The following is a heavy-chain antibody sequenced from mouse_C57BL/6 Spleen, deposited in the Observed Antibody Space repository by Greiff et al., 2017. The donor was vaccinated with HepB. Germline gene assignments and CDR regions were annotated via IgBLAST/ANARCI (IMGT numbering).Heavy chain of an antibody. Sequence: VQLQQSGAELVKPGASVKMSCKASGYTFTSYWITWVKQRPGQGLEWIGDIYPGSGSTNYNEKFKSKATLTVDTSSSTAYMQLSSLTSEDSAVYYCARETTVVATDWYFDVWGTGTTVTVSS. J-gene: IGHJ1*03. CDR3: ARETTVVATDWYFDV. D-gene: IGHD1-1*01. CDR1: GYTFTSYW. CDR2: IYPGSGST. V-gene: IGHV1-55*01.